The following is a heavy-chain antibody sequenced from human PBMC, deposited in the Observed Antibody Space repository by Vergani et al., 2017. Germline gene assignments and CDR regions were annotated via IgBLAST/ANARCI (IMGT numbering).Heavy chain of an antibody. CDR2: IIPILGIA. CDR3: ARGGPPNYYDDSSGYYQY. V-gene: IGHV1-69*02. D-gene: IGHD3-22*01. Sequence: QVQLVQSGAEVKKPGSSVKVSCKASGGTFSSYTISWVRQASGQGLEWMGRIIPILGIANYAQKFQGRVTITADKSTSTAYMELSSLRSEDTAVYYCARGGPPNYYDDSSGYYQYWGQGTLVTVSS. J-gene: IGHJ4*02. CDR1: GGTFSSYT.